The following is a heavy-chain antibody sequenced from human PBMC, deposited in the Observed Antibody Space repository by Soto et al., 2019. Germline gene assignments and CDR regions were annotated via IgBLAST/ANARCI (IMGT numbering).Heavy chain of an antibody. D-gene: IGHD2-2*01. CDR2: IDYRWST. Sequence: SEXLSXTCTXSGGSFSSGGYYWSWXXXXLWKGLELIAYIDYRWSTYYNPSLKSRVTISVDTSKKQVSLNVTSVTAADTAIYYCAREPVSMTGGWLDAWGQGTL. J-gene: IGHJ5*02. V-gene: IGHV4-31*03. CDR1: GGSFSSGGYY. CDR3: AREPVSMTGGWLDA.